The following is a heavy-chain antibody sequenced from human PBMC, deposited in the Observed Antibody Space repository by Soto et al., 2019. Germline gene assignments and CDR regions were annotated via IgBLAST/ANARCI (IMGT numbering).Heavy chain of an antibody. CDR1: GFTFSSYS. J-gene: IGHJ6*02. CDR3: ARDSGIVVPAANYYYYGMDV. V-gene: IGHV3-21*01. Sequence: EVQLVESGGGLVKPGGSLRLSCAASGFTFSSYSMNWVRQAPGKGLEWVSSISSSSSYIYYADSVKGRVTISRDNAKNSLYLQMNSLRAEDTAVYYGARDSGIVVPAANYYYYGMDVWGQGTTVTVSS. CDR2: ISSSSSYI. D-gene: IGHD2-2*01.